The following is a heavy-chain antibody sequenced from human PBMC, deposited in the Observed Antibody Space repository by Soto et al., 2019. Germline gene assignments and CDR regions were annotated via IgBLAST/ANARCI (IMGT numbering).Heavy chain of an antibody. CDR1: GGSISSGGYY. Sequence: QVQLQESGPGLVKPSQTLSLTCIVSGGSISSGGYYWSWIRQHPGKGLEWIGYFYYSGSTYYNPSLKSRVTISVDTSKNQFPLKLSSVTDADTAVYYCARAAYYYDSSGYYQTNYWYFDLWGRGTLVTVSS. CDR2: FYYSGST. CDR3: ARAAYYYDSSGYYQTNYWYFDL. J-gene: IGHJ2*01. D-gene: IGHD3-22*01. V-gene: IGHV4-31*03.